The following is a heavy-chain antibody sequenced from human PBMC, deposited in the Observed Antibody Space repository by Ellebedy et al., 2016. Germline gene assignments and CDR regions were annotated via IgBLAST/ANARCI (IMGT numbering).Heavy chain of an antibody. CDR1: GFPFSSFW. Sequence: GGSLRLSCAASGFPFSSFWMAWIRQAPGEGLEWVANAKEDGTEKYYADSVRGRFTISRDNAKNSVYLQMNSLRADDTAVYYCAKDRGYDTFDYWGQGILVTVSS. D-gene: IGHD5-12*01. CDR2: AKEDGTEK. J-gene: IGHJ4*02. CDR3: AKDRGYDTFDY. V-gene: IGHV3-7*01.